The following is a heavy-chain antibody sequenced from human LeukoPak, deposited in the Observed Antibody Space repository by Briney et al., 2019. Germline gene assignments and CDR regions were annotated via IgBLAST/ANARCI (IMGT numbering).Heavy chain of an antibody. CDR3: ARDLMGIAYRGAFYY. CDR1: GFTFSNYW. V-gene: IGHV3-74*01. J-gene: IGHJ4*02. CDR2: INGDGGAT. D-gene: IGHD6-13*01. Sequence: GGSLRLSCAASGFTFSNYWMHWVRQAPGKGLVWVSRINGDGGATTYADSVKGRFTISRDNAKNTLYLQMNSLRAEDTAVYYCARDLMGIAYRGAFYYWGQGTLVTVSS.